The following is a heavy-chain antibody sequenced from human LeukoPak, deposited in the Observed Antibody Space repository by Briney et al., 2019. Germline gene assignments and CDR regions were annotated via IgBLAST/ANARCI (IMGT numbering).Heavy chain of an antibody. CDR2: ISGSGGIT. D-gene: IGHD3-22*01. CDR1: GFTFSSYW. V-gene: IGHV3-23*01. Sequence: GGSLRLSCAASGFTFSSYWMSWVRQAPGKGLEWVSGISGSGGITHYADSVRGRFTISRDNSKNTLYLQMNSLRAEDTAVYYCAKDPTDFDSSGQTYFDYWGQGSLVTVSS. J-gene: IGHJ4*02. CDR3: AKDPTDFDSSGQTYFDY.